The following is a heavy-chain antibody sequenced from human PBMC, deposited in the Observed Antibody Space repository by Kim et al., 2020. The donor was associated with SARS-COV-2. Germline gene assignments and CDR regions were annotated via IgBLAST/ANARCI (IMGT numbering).Heavy chain of an antibody. J-gene: IGHJ6*02. CDR2: INWNGGST. V-gene: IGHV3-20*04. D-gene: IGHD2-15*01. CDR3: ARAADCSGSNCFHYYYYGMDV. Sequence: GGSLRLSCAASGFRFDDYGMTWVRQAPGKGLEWVSGINWNGGSTGYGDFVKGRFTISRNNAKNSLYLQMDSLSAEDTALYYCARAADCSGSNCFHYYYYGMDVWGQGTTVTVSS. CDR1: GFRFDDYG.